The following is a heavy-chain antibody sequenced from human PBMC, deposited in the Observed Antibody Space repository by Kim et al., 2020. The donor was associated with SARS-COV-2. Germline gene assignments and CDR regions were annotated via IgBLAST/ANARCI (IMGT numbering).Heavy chain of an antibody. Sequence: SETLSLTCTVSGASFSGYYWSWMRQPPGKGLECIGHIYYGGLTYYNPSVKSRVTMSVDRSKNQFSLKLTSVTVADTAIYYCARGRDGHWIGYFYY. D-gene: IGHD1-1*01. V-gene: IGHV4-59*12. CDR3: ARGRDGHWIGYFYY. CDR1: GASFSGYY. J-gene: IGHJ6*01. CDR2: IYYGGLT.